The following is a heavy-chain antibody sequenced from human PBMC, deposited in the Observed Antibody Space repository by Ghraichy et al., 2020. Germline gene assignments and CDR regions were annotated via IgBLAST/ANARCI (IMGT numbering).Heavy chain of an antibody. Sequence: SETLSLTCAVYGGSFSGYYWSWIRQPPGKGLEWIGEINHSGSTNYNPSLKSRVTISVDTSKNQFSLKLSSVTAADTAVYYCASSSRVNMDVWGKGTTVTVSS. CDR2: INHSGST. J-gene: IGHJ6*03. V-gene: IGHV4-34*01. CDR1: GGSFSGYY. D-gene: IGHD3-22*01. CDR3: ASSSRVNMDV.